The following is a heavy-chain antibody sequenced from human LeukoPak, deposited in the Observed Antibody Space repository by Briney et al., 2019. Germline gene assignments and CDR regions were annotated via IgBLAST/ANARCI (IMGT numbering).Heavy chain of an antibody. J-gene: IGHJ2*01. CDR2: ITSSSTYK. V-gene: IGHV3-21*01. D-gene: IGHD5-12*01. Sequence: GGSLRLSCAASGFTFSSHSMNWVRQAPGKGLEWVSSITSSSTYKYYADSLKGRFTISRDNAKNSLYLQMNSLRAEDTAVYYCARRGFSGYDSWYFDLWGRGTLVTVSS. CDR1: GFTFSSHS. CDR3: ARRGFSGYDSWYFDL.